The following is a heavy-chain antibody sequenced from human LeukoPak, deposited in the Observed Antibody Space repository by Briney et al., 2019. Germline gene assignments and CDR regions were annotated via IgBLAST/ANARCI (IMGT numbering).Heavy chain of an antibody. Sequence: PGGSLRLSCAGSGFTFSSYTMNWVRQAPGKGLEWVSSISSSSDYISYAESVKGRFTISGDNAKNSLYLQMNSLRAEDTAVYYCARQGPGWVLDHDAFDIWGQGTMVTVSS. CDR2: ISSSSDYI. J-gene: IGHJ3*02. CDR1: GFTFSSYT. CDR3: ARQGPGWVLDHDAFDI. D-gene: IGHD3-16*01. V-gene: IGHV3-21*01.